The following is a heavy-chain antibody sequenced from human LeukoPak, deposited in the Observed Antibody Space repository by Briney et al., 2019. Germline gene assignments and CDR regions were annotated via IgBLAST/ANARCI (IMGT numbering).Heavy chain of an antibody. V-gene: IGHV4-59*08. J-gene: IGHJ5*02. CDR2: IYYSGST. CDR1: GGSISSYY. D-gene: IGHD3-10*01. Sequence: SETLSLTCAVSGGSISSYYWSWIRQPPGKGLEWIGYIYYSGSTNYNPSLKSRVTISVDTSKNQFSLKLSSVTAADTAVYYCASHVLLWFGEQWFDPWGQGTLVTVSS. CDR3: ASHVLLWFGEQWFDP.